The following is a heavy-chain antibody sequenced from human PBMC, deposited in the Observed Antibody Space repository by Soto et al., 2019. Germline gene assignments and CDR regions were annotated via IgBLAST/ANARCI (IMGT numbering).Heavy chain of an antibody. D-gene: IGHD6-13*01. CDR3: ARERLDSSWYEGDDAFDI. Sequence: SETLSLTCTVSGGSISSYYWSWFRQPPGKGLEWIGYIYYSGSTNYNPSLKSRVTISVDTSKNQFSLKLSSVTAADTAVYYCARERLDSSWYEGDDAFDIWGQGTMVTVSS. J-gene: IGHJ3*02. V-gene: IGHV4-59*01. CDR1: GGSISSYY. CDR2: IYYSGST.